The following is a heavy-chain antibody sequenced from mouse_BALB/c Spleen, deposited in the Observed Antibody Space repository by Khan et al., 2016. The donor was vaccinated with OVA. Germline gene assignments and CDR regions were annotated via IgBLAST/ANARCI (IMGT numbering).Heavy chain of an antibody. Sequence: VQLTQSGTVLARPGASVKMSCKASGYSFITYWMHWVKQRPGQGLEWMGAIYLGNGDTSYNQKFKGKAKLTAVTSASTAYMELSSLTNEDAAVYYCTRLVGEFDYWGQGTTLTVSS. D-gene: IGHD3-1*01. CDR2: IYLGNGDT. CDR1: GYSFITYW. V-gene: IGHV1-5*01. J-gene: IGHJ2*01. CDR3: TRLVGEFDY.